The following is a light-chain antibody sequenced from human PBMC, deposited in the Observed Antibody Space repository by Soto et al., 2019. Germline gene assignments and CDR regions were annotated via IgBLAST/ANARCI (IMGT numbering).Light chain of an antibody. CDR3: SSHAGGNHWGV. Sequence: QSALTQPPSASGSPGQSVTISCTGTSSDVGAYNLVSWYQQHLGKAPKLMIYEVSKRPSGVPDRFSGSKSGNTASLTVSGLQADDEADYFCSSHAGGNHWGVFGGGTKLNVL. J-gene: IGLJ3*02. V-gene: IGLV2-8*01. CDR1: SSDVGAYNL. CDR2: EVS.